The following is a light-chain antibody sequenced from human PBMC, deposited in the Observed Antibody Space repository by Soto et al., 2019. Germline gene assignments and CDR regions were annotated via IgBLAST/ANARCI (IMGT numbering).Light chain of an antibody. CDR1: SRDVGGYNY. V-gene: IGLV2-8*01. Sequence: QSVLTQPPSASGSPGQSVTISCTGTSRDVGGYNYVSWYQQLPGKAPKLIIYDVNKRPSGVPDRFSGSKSCNTASLTVSGLQAADDADYYCSSYTGSNVLFGGGTKLTVL. CDR2: DVN. J-gene: IGLJ3*02. CDR3: SSYTGSNVL.